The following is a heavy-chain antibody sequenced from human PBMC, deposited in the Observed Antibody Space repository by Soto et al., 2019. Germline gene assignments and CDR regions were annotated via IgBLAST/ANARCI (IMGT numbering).Heavy chain of an antibody. J-gene: IGHJ5*02. D-gene: IGHD2-15*01. Sequence: GGSLRLSCAASGFTFSSYWMSWVRQAPGKGLEWVANIKQDGSGKYYVDSVKGRFTISRDNAKNPLYLQMNSLRAEDTAVYYCARARDIVVVVAAKGLNWFDPWGQGTLVTVSS. CDR2: IKQDGSGK. V-gene: IGHV3-7*01. CDR3: ARARDIVVVVAAKGLNWFDP. CDR1: GFTFSSYW.